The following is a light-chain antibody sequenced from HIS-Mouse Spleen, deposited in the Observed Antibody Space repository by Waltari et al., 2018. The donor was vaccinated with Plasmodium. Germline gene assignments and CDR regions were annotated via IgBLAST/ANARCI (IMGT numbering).Light chain of an antibody. J-gene: IGLJ3*02. CDR1: ALPKTY. V-gene: IGLV3-10*01. CDR2: EDS. Sequence: SYELTQPPSVSVSPGQTARITCSGDALPKTYAYWYQQKSGQAPVLVIYEDSKRPPGIPGRFSGSSSGTMGTLTISGAQVEDEADYYCYSTDSSGNHRVFGGGTKLTVL. CDR3: YSTDSSGNHRV.